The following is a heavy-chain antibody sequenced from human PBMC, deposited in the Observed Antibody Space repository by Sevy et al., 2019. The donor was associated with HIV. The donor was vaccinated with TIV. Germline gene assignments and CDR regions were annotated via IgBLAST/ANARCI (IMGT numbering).Heavy chain of an antibody. CDR3: AKESLSVYRGRYGMDV. D-gene: IGHD2-2*02. CDR1: GFTFDDYA. J-gene: IGHJ6*02. CDR2: ISWNSGSI. V-gene: IGHV3-9*01. Sequence: GGSLRLSCAASGFTFDDYAMHWVRQAPGKGLEWVSGISWNSGSIGYADSVKGRFTISRDNAKNSLYLQMNSLRAEDTALYYCAKESLSVYRGRYGMDVWGQGTTVTVSS.